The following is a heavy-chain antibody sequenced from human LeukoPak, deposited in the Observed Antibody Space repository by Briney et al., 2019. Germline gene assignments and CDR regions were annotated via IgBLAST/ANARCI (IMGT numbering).Heavy chain of an antibody. D-gene: IGHD3-10*01. CDR3: ARPRFPYYGSGSYGSTYWFDP. Sequence: SQTLSLTCTVSGGSISSGSYYWSWIRQPAGKGLEWIGEINHSGSTNYNPSLKSRVTISVDTSKNQFSLKLSSVTAADTAVYYCARPRFPYYGSGSYGSTYWFDPWAREPWSPSPQ. J-gene: IGHJ5*02. CDR2: INHSGST. V-gene: IGHV4-61*09. CDR1: GGSISSGSYY.